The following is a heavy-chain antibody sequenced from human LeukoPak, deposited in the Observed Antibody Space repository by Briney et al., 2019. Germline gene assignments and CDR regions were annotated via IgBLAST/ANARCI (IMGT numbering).Heavy chain of an antibody. Sequence: GRSLRLSCAASGFTFDDYAMHWVRQAPGKGLEWVSGISRNSGSIGYADSVKGRFTISRDNAKNSLYLQMNSLRAEDMALYYCAKDSCSGGSCYGFDYWGQGTLVTVSS. D-gene: IGHD2-15*01. V-gene: IGHV3-9*03. J-gene: IGHJ4*02. CDR1: GFTFDDYA. CDR2: ISRNSGSI. CDR3: AKDSCSGGSCYGFDY.